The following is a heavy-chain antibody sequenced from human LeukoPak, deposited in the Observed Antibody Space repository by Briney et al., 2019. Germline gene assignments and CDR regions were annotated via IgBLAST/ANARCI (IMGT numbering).Heavy chain of an antibody. CDR2: ISSDGGST. J-gene: IGHJ4*02. D-gene: IGHD3-22*01. CDR3: ARDGGGYYDY. CDR1: GLTFNNYA. V-gene: IGHV3-64*01. Sequence: GGSLRLSCVDSGLTFNNYAMHWVRQAPGKGLEYVSAISSDGGSTYYANSVKGRFTISRDNSKNTLYLQMGSLRAEDMAVYYCARDGGGYYDYWGQGTLVTVS.